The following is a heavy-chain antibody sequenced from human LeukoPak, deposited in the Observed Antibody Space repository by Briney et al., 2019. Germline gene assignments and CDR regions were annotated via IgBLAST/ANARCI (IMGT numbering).Heavy chain of an antibody. V-gene: IGHV4-59*08. CDR1: GDSSTDYF. D-gene: IGHD3-22*01. CDR3: ARHDNRGYYSALY. Sequence: SETLSLTCTVSGDSSTDYFWSCLRQPPGKGLEWIAHVYYSGSTKSSPPLRSRVTTSVDTSRKQFSLKLRSVTAADAIMECCARHDNRGYYSALYWGRGALVTVSS. CDR2: VYYSGST. J-gene: IGHJ4*02.